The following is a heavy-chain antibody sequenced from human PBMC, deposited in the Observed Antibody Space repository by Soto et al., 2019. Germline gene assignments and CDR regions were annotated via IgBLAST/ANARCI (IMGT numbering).Heavy chain of an antibody. CDR3: ARVFGYCSGGSCYSH. D-gene: IGHD2-15*01. J-gene: IGHJ4*02. Sequence: SETLSLTCAVSGGSISSSNWWSWVRQPPGKGLEWIGEIYHSGSTNYNPSLKSRVTISVDKSKNQSSLKLSSVTAADTAVYYCARVFGYCSGGSCYSHWGQGTLVTVSS. V-gene: IGHV4-4*02. CDR1: GGSISSSNW. CDR2: IYHSGST.